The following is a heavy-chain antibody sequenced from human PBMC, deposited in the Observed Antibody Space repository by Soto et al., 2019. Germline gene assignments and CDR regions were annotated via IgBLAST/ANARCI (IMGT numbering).Heavy chain of an antibody. V-gene: IGHV3-7*01. Sequence: AGGCLRLSCTPSGFNFSSHWKSWVRQAPGKGPEWVANINQDGSEKYCADSVKGRFTISRDNAKNSLYLQMDSLRVEDTALYYCFNVAFGYWGRGTLVTVSS. J-gene: IGHJ4*02. CDR2: INQDGSEK. CDR3: FNVAFGY. CDR1: GFNFSSHW.